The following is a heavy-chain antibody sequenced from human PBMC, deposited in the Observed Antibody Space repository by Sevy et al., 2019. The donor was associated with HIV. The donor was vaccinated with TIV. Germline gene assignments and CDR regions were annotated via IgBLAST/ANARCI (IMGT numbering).Heavy chain of an antibody. J-gene: IGHJ4*02. Sequence: GGSLRLSCAASGFSFSSYGMHWVRQAPGKGLEWMSYIQYDGSNKEYADSVKGRFTISRDNSKNTLYLQMKSLRVEDTVVFYCVKEGGGEGGDHWGQGTLVTVSS. CDR3: VKEGGGEGGDH. D-gene: IGHD2-21*01. CDR2: IQYDGSNK. CDR1: GFSFSSYG. V-gene: IGHV3-30*02.